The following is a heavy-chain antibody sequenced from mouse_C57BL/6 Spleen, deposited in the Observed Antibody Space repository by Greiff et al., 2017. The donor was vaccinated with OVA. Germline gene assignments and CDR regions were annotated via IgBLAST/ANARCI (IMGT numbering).Heavy chain of an antibody. J-gene: IGHJ3*01. D-gene: IGHD1-1*01. Sequence: QVQLQQPGAELVRPGSSVKLSCKASGYTFTSYWMHWVKQRPIQGLEWIGNIDPSDSETHYNQKFKDKATLTVDKSSSTAYMQLSSLTSEDSAVYYCARRGLITTGPFAYWGQGTLVTVSA. V-gene: IGHV1-52*01. CDR2: IDPSDSET. CDR1: GYTFTSYW. CDR3: ARRGLITTGPFAY.